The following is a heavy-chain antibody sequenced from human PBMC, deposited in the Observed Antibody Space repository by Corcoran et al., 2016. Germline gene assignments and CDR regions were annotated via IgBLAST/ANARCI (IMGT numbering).Heavy chain of an antibody. V-gene: IGHV3-74*01. CDR1: GFTYSSNW. D-gene: IGHD5-18*01. J-gene: IGHJ6*02. CDR3: ARGKAMASDGMDV. Sequence: EKLVESGGGLGQPGGSLRRSCADSGFTYSSNWMHWVRQAPGKGLVWVSRINSDGSSTRYAGSVKGRFNISRDNAKNTLYLQMNSLRAEDTAVYYCARGKAMASDGMDVWCQGTTVTVSS. CDR2: INSDGSST.